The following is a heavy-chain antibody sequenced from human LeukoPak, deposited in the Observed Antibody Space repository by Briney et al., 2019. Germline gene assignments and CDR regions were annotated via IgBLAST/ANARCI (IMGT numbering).Heavy chain of an antibody. CDR3: AKDMRSRGYSGYDCFDY. CDR2: INPNSGDT. Sequence: GASVKVSCKASEYTFSVYHIHWVRLAPGQGLEWMAWINPNSGDTNYAQKFQGRVTMTRDTSISTVYMEVSSLRFDDTAVYYCAKDMRSRGYSGYDCFDYWGQGTLVTVSS. J-gene: IGHJ4*02. D-gene: IGHD5-12*01. CDR1: EYTFSVYH. V-gene: IGHV1-2*02.